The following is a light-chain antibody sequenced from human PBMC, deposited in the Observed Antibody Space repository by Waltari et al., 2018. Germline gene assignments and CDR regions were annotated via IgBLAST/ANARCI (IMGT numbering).Light chain of an antibody. CDR3: EAWDDSLRGRGV. CDR2: RND. CDR1: SSNIGSNH. Sequence: QSVLTQPPSASGTPGQRVTISCSGSSSNIGSNHVFWYQQLPGTAPKLLIYRNDKRPSGVPDGFSGSKSGPSASLAISGVRSEDEADYYCEAWDDSLRGRGVFVGGTKLTVL. J-gene: IGLJ3*02. V-gene: IGLV1-47*01.